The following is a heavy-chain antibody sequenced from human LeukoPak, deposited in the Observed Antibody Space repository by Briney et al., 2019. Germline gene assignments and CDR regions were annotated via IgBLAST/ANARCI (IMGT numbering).Heavy chain of an antibody. CDR3: ARVRDYDSWGAHYTFAYFDA. V-gene: IGHV4-34*01. CDR1: GGSFSVYY. CDR2: INHSGST. J-gene: IGHJ5*02. D-gene: IGHD3-3*01. Sequence: SETLSLTCAVYGGSFSVYYWSWIRQPPGKGLEWIGEINHSGSTNYNPSLKSRVTISVDTSKNQFSLKLSSVTAADTAIYFCARVRDYDSWGAHYTFAYFDAWGPGVLVTVSS.